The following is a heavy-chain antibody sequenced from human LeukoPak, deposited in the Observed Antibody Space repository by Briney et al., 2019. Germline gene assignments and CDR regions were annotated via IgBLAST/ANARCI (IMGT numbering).Heavy chain of an antibody. D-gene: IGHD1-26*01. Sequence: SETLSLTCTVSGDSINSLDLWSWVRQPPGKGLEWIGEINHSGSTNYNPSLKSRVTISVDTSKNQFSLKLSSVTAADTAVYYCARGFGSLRGYFDYWGQGTPVTVSS. CDR2: INHSGST. J-gene: IGHJ4*02. CDR3: ARGFGSLRGYFDY. V-gene: IGHV4-4*02. CDR1: GDSINSLDL.